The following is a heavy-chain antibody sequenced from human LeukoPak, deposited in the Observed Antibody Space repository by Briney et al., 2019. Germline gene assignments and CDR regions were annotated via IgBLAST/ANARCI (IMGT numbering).Heavy chain of an antibody. CDR3: AKDFWSGYYPDY. CDR2: IKSDGSST. CDR1: GFTVSSNY. J-gene: IGHJ4*02. Sequence: GGSLRLSCAASGFTVSSNYMSWVRQAPGKGPVWVSRIKSDGSSTRFADSVQGRFTISRDNGKNTLYLQMNSLRAEDTAKYYCAKDFWSGYYPDYWGQGTLVTVSS. D-gene: IGHD3-3*01. V-gene: IGHV3-74*01.